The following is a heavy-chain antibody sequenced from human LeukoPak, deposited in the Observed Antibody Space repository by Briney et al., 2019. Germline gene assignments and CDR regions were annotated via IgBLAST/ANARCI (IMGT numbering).Heavy chain of an antibody. CDR3: AELGITMIGGV. V-gene: IGHV3-21*01. CDR2: ISFSGGYI. CDR1: GFTFRSYS. J-gene: IGHJ6*04. Sequence: GGSLRLSCAASGFTFRSYSMNWVRQAPGKGLEWVSSISFSGGYIYYADSLKGRITISRDNAKNSLYLQMNSLRAEDTAVYYCAELGITMIGGVWGKGTTVTISS. D-gene: IGHD3-10*02.